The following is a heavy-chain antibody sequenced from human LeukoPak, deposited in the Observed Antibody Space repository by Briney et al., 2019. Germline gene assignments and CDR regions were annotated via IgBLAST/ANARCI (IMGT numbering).Heavy chain of an antibody. J-gene: IGHJ4*02. V-gene: IGHV5-51*01. CDR2: IYPGDSDT. CDR3: ARHIYCSGGSCYSSDY. Sequence: GESLKISCKGSGYSFTSYWIGWVRQMPGKGLEWMGIIYPGDSDTRYSPSFQGQVTISADKSISTAYLQWSSLKASDTAMYYCARHIYCSGGSCYSSDYWGQGTLVTVSS. D-gene: IGHD2-15*01. CDR1: GYSFTSYW.